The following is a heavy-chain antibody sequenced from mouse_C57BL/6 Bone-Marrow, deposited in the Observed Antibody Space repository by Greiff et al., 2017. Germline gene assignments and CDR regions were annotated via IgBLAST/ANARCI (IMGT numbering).Heavy chain of an antibody. CDR2: ISDGGSYT. CDR3: ARAMVRGYYCDY. J-gene: IGHJ2*01. V-gene: IGHV5-4*03. D-gene: IGHD2-2*01. CDR1: GFTFSSYA. Sequence: EVKLMESGGGLVKPGGSLKLSCAASGFTFSSYAMSWVRQTPEKRLEWVATISDGGSYTYYPDNVKGRFTISRDNAKNNLYLQMSHLKSEDTAMYYCARAMVRGYYCDYWGQGTTLTVSS.